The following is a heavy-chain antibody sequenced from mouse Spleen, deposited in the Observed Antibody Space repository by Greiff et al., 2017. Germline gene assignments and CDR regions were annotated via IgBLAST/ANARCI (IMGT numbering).Heavy chain of an antibody. V-gene: IGHV5-9-2*01. D-gene: IGHD2-4*01. CDR3: ARQGYDYDTAY. CDR2: ISGGGSYT. CDR1: GFTFSSYG. J-gene: IGHJ3*01. Sequence: VQLKQYGGGLVKPGGSLKLSCAASGFTFSSYGMSWVRQTPEKRLEWVATISGGGSYTYYPDSVKGRFTISRDNAKNNLYLQMSSLRSEDTALYYCARQGYDYDTAYWGQGTLVTVSA.